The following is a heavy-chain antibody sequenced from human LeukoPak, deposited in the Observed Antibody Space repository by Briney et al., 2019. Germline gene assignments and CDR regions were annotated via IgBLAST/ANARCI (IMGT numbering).Heavy chain of an antibody. J-gene: IGHJ4*02. CDR1: GFTFSSYG. CDR3: FAATMVP. V-gene: IGHV3-30*02. D-gene: IGHD3-10*01. Sequence: GGSLRLSCAASGFTFSSYGMHWVRQAPGKGLEWVAFIRYDGSNKYYADSVKGRFTISRDNSKNTLYLQMNSLRAGDTAVYYCFAATMVPWGQGTLVTVSS. CDR2: IRYDGSNK.